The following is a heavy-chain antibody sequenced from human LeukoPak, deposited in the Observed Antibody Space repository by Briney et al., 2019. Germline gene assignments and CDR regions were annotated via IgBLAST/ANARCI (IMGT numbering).Heavy chain of an antibody. J-gene: IGHJ4*02. V-gene: IGHV4-59*01. CDR2: IYYSGST. CDR3: ARGDSSGWYVGY. Sequence: PSETLSLTCTVSGGSISSYYWSWIRQPPGKGLEWIGYIYYSGSTNYNPSLKSRVTISVGTSKNQFSLKLSSVTAVDTAVYYCARGDSSGWYVGYWGQGTLVTVSS. D-gene: IGHD6-19*01. CDR1: GGSISSYY.